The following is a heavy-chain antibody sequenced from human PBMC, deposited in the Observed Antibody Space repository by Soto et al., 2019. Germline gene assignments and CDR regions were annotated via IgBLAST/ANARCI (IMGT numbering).Heavy chain of an antibody. V-gene: IGHV3-23*01. CDR3: AKDITRIQLWIIFDY. Sequence: GGSLRLSCAASGFTFSSYAMSWVRQAPGKGLEWVSAISGSGGSTYYADSVKGRFTISRDNSKNTLYLQMNSLRAEDTAVYYCAKDITRIQLWIIFDYWGQGTLVTVSS. CDR1: GFTFSSYA. D-gene: IGHD5-18*01. J-gene: IGHJ4*02. CDR2: ISGSGGST.